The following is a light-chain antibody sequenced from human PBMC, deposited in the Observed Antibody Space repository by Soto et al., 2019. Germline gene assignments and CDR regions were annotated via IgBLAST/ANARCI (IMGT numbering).Light chain of an antibody. Sequence: EIMLTQSPGTLSVSPGEGATLSCTASQSVNLNLAWYQQKPCQPPRLLLYGASTRATGIPVRFRGSGSGTEVTLTISSLQSEDSGVYSWHQYNSWPRGTFGPGTKVEIK. CDR2: GAS. V-gene: IGKV3-15*01. CDR3: HQYNSWPRGT. CDR1: QSVNLN. J-gene: IGKJ3*01.